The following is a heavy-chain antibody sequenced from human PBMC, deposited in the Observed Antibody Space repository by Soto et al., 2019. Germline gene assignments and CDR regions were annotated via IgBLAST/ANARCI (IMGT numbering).Heavy chain of an antibody. D-gene: IGHD3-3*01. V-gene: IGHV1-8*01. CDR2: MNPNSGNT. Sequence: QVQLVQSGAEVKKPGASVKVSCKASGYTFTSYDINWVRQATGQGLEWMGWMNPNSGNTGYAQKFQGRVNMTRNSSIRTAYMELSSLRSEDTAVYYCASGQYDFWSGYRNFDHWGQGTLVTVSS. J-gene: IGHJ4*02. CDR3: ASGQYDFWSGYRNFDH. CDR1: GYTFTSYD.